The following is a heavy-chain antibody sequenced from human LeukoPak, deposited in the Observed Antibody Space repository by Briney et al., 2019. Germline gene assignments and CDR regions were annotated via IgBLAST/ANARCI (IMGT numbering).Heavy chain of an antibody. CDR2: ISSSGSTI. CDR3: ARAYYDFWSGYYTQAHLDY. V-gene: IGHV3-11*04. D-gene: IGHD3-3*01. CDR1: GFTFSDYY. J-gene: IGHJ4*02. Sequence: GGSLRLSCAASGFTFSDYYMSWIRQAPGKGLEWVSYISSSGSTIYYADSVKGRFTISRDNAKNSLYLQMNSLRAEDTAVYYCARAYYDFWSGYYTQAHLDYWGQGTLVTVSS.